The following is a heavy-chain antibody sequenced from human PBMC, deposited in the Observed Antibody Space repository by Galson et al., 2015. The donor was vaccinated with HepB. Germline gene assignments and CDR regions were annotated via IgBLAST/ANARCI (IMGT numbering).Heavy chain of an antibody. CDR1: GFTFSSYS. J-gene: IGHJ6*03. CDR2: ISSSSSYI. CDR3: ARDPGDPTYYDFWSGYYTYYYYYMDV. V-gene: IGHV3-21*01. D-gene: IGHD3-3*01. Sequence: SLRLSCAASGFTFSSYSMNWVRQAPGKGLEWVSSISSSSSYIYYADSVKGRFTISRDNAKNSLYLQMNSLRAEDTAVYYCARDPGDPTYYDFWSGYYTYYYYYMDVWGKGTTVTVSS.